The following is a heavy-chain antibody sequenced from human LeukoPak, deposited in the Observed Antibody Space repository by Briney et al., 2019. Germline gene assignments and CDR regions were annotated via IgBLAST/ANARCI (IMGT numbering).Heavy chain of an antibody. CDR1: GESFSGYY. D-gene: IGHD1-14*01. J-gene: IGHJ4*02. CDR2: INHSGST. Sequence: SETLSLTCAVYGESFSGYYWSWIRQPPGKGLEWIGEINHSGSTNYNPSLKSRVTISVDTSKNQFSLKLSSVTAADTAVYYCATTHRPYYFDYWGQGTLVTVSS. V-gene: IGHV4-34*01. CDR3: ATTHRPYYFDY.